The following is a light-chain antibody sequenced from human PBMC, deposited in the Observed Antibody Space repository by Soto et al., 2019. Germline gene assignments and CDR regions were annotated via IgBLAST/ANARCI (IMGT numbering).Light chain of an antibody. CDR2: DAS. J-gene: IGKJ5*01. CDR1: QNISIY. V-gene: IGKV3-11*01. Sequence: IVLTQSPATLSLSPGERATLSCRASQNISIYLAWYQQKPGQAPRLLIYDASIRATGIPARFSGSGSGTDFTLTISSLEPEDFAVYYCQQCNNWPPEITFGQGTRLDI. CDR3: QQCNNWPPEIT.